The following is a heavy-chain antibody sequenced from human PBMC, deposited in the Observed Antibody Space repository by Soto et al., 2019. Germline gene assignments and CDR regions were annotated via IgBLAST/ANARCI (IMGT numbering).Heavy chain of an antibody. V-gene: IGHV3-23*01. CDR1: GFTFSSYA. D-gene: IGHD3-3*01. Sequence: PGGSLRLSCAASGFTFSSYAMSWVRQAPGKGLEWVSAISGSGGSTYYADSVKGRFTISRDNSKNTLYLQMNSLRAEDTAVYYCAKERFLEWLTRKKNWFDPWGQGTLVTVSS. CDR3: AKERFLEWLTRKKNWFDP. J-gene: IGHJ5*02. CDR2: ISGSGGST.